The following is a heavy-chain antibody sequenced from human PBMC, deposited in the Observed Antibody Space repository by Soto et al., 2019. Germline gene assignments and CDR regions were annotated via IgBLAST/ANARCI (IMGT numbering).Heavy chain of an antibody. J-gene: IGHJ4*02. CDR3: SRYEPY. CDR1: GVSMNSTSYY. Sequence: SETLSLTCTVSGVSMNSTSYYWGWIRQSPGKGLEWIGTIYCSGSTFYNPSLKSRLTISIDRSKNQFSLRLTSVTAADTAVYYWSRYEPYWGQGTLVTV. V-gene: IGHV4-39*01. CDR2: IYCSGST. D-gene: IGHD3-3*01.